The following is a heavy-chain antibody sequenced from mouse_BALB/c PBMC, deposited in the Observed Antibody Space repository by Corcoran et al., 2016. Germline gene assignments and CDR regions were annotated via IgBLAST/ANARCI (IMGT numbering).Heavy chain of an antibody. D-gene: IGHD1-1*01. Sequence: EVQLQQSGPELVKPGASVKMSCKASGYTFTSYIMHWVKQKPGKGLEWIGYINPYNDGTKYKEKFKGKATLTSDKSSSTAYMELSSLTSEDSAVYYGARFYPGIAMDYWGQGTSVTVSS. CDR3: ARFYPGIAMDY. J-gene: IGHJ4*01. CDR2: INPYNDGT. V-gene: IGHV1S136*01. CDR1: GYTFTSYI.